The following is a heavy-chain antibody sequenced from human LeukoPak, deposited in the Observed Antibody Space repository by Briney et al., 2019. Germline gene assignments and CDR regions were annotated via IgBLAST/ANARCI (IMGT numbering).Heavy chain of an antibody. V-gene: IGHV4-39*07. CDR3: ARNGIAVAGTHYYYYYMDV. Sequence: SETLSLTCTVSGGSISSSSYYWGWIRQPPGKGLEWIGSIYYSGSTYYNPSLKSRVTISVDTSKNQFSLKLSSVTAADTAVYYCARNGIAVAGTHYYYYYMDVWGKGTTVTVSS. CDR2: IYYSGST. D-gene: IGHD6-19*01. CDR1: GGSISSSSYY. J-gene: IGHJ6*03.